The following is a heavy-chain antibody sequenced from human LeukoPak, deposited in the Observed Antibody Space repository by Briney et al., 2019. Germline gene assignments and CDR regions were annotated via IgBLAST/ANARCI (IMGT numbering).Heavy chain of an antibody. CDR3: AKGGWVAVTGMDS. Sequence: ASVKVSCKASGYTFTGHAMNWVRQALGQGPEWMGYINTKTGNPTYAQGFTGRFVFPLDTSVSTAYLQISSLKPEDTGVYYCAKGGWVAVTGMDSWGQGTLVTVSS. D-gene: IGHD6-19*01. CDR2: INTKTGNP. CDR1: GYTFTGHA. J-gene: IGHJ4*02. V-gene: IGHV7-4-1*02.